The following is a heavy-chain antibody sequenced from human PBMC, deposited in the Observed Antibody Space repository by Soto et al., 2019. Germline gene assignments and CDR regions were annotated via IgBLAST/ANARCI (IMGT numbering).Heavy chain of an antibody. D-gene: IGHD1-26*01. CDR1: GYSFTSYW. J-gene: IGHJ6*02. Sequence: RKISCKGSGYSFTSYWIGWVRQMPGKGLEWMGIIYPGDSDTRYSPSFQGQVTISADKSISTAYLQWSSLKASDTAMYYCARHGGNYYYGMDVWGQGTTVTVSS. V-gene: IGHV5-51*01. CDR2: IYPGDSDT. CDR3: ARHGGNYYYGMDV.